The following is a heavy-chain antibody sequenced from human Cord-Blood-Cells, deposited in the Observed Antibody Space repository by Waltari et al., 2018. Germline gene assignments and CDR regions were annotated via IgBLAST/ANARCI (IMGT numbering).Heavy chain of an antibody. CDR1: GYTLTGYY. Sequence: QVQLVQSGAEVKKPGASVKVSCKASGYTLTGYYMHWVRQAPGQGLGWMGWINPNSGGKNYAQKFQGWVTMTRDTSISTAYMELSRLRSDDTAVYYCARVKKEAAGTGFDYWGQGTLVTVSS. CDR2: INPNSGGK. D-gene: IGHD6-13*01. CDR3: ARVKKEAAGTGFDY. V-gene: IGHV1-2*04. J-gene: IGHJ4*02.